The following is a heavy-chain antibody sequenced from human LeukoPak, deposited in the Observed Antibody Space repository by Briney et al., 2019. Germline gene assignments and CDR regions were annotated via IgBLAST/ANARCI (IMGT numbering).Heavy chain of an antibody. CDR3: GRGPFCSGATCYSQYFDY. V-gene: IGHV1-18*01. CDR1: GYTFITYG. CDR2: ISAYNGDT. Sequence: VSVNVSCKASGYTFITYGISWVRQAPGQGLEWMGWISAYNGDTKYEQKLQGRVTMTTDTSTSTAYMELRSLRSDDTAVYYCGRGPFCSGATCYSQYFDYWGQGTLVTVSS. D-gene: IGHD2-15*01. J-gene: IGHJ4*02.